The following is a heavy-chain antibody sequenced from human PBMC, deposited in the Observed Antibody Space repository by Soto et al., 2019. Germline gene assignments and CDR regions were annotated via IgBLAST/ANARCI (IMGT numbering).Heavy chain of an antibody. D-gene: IGHD6-19*01. Sequence: SETLSLTCTVSGAALSSGGYFYTWVRQPPGKGLEWLGYIYYSGGTNYNPSLKSRVTISLDQSKSQFSLTLISVTAADTAVYYCTREQSDDNYFDPWGQGTLVTVSS. J-gene: IGHJ5*02. CDR2: IYYSGGT. V-gene: IGHV4-61*08. CDR3: TREQSDDNYFDP. CDR1: GAALSSGGYF.